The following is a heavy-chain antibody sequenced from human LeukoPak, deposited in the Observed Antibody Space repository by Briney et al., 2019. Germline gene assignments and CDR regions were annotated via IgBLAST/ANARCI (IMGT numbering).Heavy chain of an antibody. CDR1: GFSFSGSA. V-gene: IGHV3-73*01. J-gene: IGHJ4*02. D-gene: IGHD3-3*01. CDR3: SRHRYDFWSGDFDY. CDR2: IRSKDNNYAT. Sequence: GGSLRLSCVASGFSFSGSAMHWVRQASGKGLEWIGRIRSKDNNYATTYTASVKGRFAISRDDSRNTAYLQMNSLKTEDTAVYYCSRHRYDFWSGDFDYWGQGIQVTVSS.